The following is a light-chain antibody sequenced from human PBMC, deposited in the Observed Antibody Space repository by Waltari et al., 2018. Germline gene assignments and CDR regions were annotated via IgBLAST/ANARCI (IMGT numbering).Light chain of an antibody. CDR3: QQYGSSVLYT. V-gene: IGKV3-20*01. CDR1: QGLTKRY. Sequence: RGSQGLTKRYLAWYQQKPGQAPRLLIYGASSRAAGIPDRFSGSGSGTDFTLTISRLEPEDFAVYYCQQYGSSVLYTFGQGTKLEIK. J-gene: IGKJ2*01. CDR2: GAS.